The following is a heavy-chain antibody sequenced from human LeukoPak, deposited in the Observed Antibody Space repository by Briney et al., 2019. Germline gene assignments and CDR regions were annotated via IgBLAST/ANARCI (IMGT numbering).Heavy chain of an antibody. CDR2: ISAYNGNT. D-gene: IGHD5-18*01. CDR3: ARDSFSTAMAYFDY. V-gene: IGHV1-18*01. J-gene: IGHJ4*02. CDR1: GYTFTSYG. Sequence: ASVKVSCKASGYTFTSYGITWVRQAPGQGLEWMGWISAYNGNTNYAQKFQGRVTMTTDTSTSTAYMELSSLRSEDTAVYYCARDSFSTAMAYFDYWGQGTLVTVSS.